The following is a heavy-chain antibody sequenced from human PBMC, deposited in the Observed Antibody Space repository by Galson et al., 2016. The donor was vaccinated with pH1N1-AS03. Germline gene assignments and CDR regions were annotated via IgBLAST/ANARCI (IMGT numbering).Heavy chain of an antibody. CDR2: MSYEGTTT. CDR3: AREEGGFGSNWLQTDAFDI. V-gene: IGHV3-30-3*01. J-gene: IGHJ3*02. Sequence: SLRLSCAASGFIFTHYSMHWVRQAPGKGLEWVAVMSYEGTTTYYEASVKGRFTISRDNSKNTLYLQMNSLRTEDTALYYCAREEGGFGSNWLQTDAFDIWGQGTMVTVSS. CDR1: GFIFTHYS. D-gene: IGHD6-13*01.